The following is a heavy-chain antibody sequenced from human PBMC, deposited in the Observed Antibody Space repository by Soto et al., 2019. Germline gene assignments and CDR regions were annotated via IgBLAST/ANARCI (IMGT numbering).Heavy chain of an antibody. J-gene: IGHJ3*02. Sequence: QVQLQESGPGLVKPSETLSLTCTVSGDSISSSYWSWIRQPPGKGLEWIASISYSRGTNYNPSLKSRVAISVDTSKNQFSLWLSSVTATDTAVYYCARSIATAAWGIWGQGTMVTVSS. CDR3: ARSIATAAWGI. CDR2: ISYSRGT. D-gene: IGHD6-13*01. CDR1: GDSISSSY. V-gene: IGHV4-59*08.